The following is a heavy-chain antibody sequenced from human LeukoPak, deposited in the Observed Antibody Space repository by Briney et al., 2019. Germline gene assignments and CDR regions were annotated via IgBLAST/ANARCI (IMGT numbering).Heavy chain of an antibody. CDR2: IIPILDIT. CDR1: GGTFSSYA. Sequence: ASVKVSCKASGGTFSSYAISWVRQAPGQGLEWMGGIIPILDITNYAQKFLGRVTITADKSTGTAYMELSSLRSDDTAAYYCAILSDGAYCGGDCFYLDYWGQGTLVTVSS. CDR3: AILSDGAYCGGDCFYLDY. J-gene: IGHJ4*02. D-gene: IGHD2-21*02. V-gene: IGHV1-69*10.